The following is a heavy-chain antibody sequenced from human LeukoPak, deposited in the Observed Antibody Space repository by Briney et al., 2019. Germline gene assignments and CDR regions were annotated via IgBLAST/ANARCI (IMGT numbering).Heavy chain of an antibody. D-gene: IGHD6-6*01. J-gene: IGHJ4*02. CDR1: GFTFDDYG. CDR2: IKQDGSEK. V-gene: IGHV3-7*03. Sequence: GGSLRLSCAASGFTFDDYGMSWVRQAPGKGLEWVANIKQDGSEKYYVDSVKGRFTISRDNAKNSLYLQMNSLRAEDTAVYYCARGDSSSSGVDYWGQGTLVTVSS. CDR3: ARGDSSSSGVDY.